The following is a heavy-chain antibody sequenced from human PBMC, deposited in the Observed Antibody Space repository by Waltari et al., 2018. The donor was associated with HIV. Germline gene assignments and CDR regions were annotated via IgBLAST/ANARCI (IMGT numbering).Heavy chain of an antibody. J-gene: IGHJ4*02. CDR3: ARGPNSVLLREPYFDY. Sequence: QVQLQESGPGLVKPSQTLSLTCTVSGGSISSGVYYWSWIRQPAGKELEWIGRIYFSGNTNYNPSLKSRATISTDTSKNQIPLKLTSVSAADTAVYYCARGPNSVLLREPYFDYWGQGILVTVSS. CDR2: IYFSGNT. CDR1: GGSISSGVYY. D-gene: IGHD2-21*01. V-gene: IGHV4-61*02.